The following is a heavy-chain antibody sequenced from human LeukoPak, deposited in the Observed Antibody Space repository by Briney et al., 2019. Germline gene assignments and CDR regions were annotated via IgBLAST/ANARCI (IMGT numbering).Heavy chain of an antibody. Sequence: SETLSLTCTVSGGSISSYYWSWIRQPPGKGLEWIGYIYYSGSTNYNPSLKSRVTISVDTSKNQFSLKLSSVTAADTAVYYCARETLYYDILTGYYRKPDQFDYWGQGTLVTVSS. D-gene: IGHD3-9*01. V-gene: IGHV4-59*12. CDR1: GGSISSYY. CDR3: ARETLYYDILTGYYRKPDQFDY. CDR2: IYYSGST. J-gene: IGHJ4*02.